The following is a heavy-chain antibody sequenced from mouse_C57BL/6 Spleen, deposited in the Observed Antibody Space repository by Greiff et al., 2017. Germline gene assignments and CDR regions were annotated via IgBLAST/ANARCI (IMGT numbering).Heavy chain of an antibody. CDR2: IWRGGST. CDR3: ASQLGRRWGFAY. D-gene: IGHD4-1*02. J-gene: IGHJ3*01. V-gene: IGHV2-2*01. CDR1: GFSLTSYG. Sequence: VMLVESGPGLVQPSQSLSITCTVSGFSLTSYGVHWVRQSPGKGLEWLGVIWRGGSTDYNAAFISRLSISKDNSKSQVFFKMNSLQADDTAIYYCASQLGRRWGFAYWGQGTLVTVSA.